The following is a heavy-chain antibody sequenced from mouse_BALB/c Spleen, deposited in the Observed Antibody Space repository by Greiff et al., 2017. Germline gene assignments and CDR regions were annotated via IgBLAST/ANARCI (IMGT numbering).Heavy chain of an antibody. CDR1: GYSFTSYW. CDR3: TRGYYRYHYFDY. D-gene: IGHD2-14*01. J-gene: IGHJ2*01. Sequence: EVQLQQSGTVLARPGASVKMSCKASGYSFTSYWMHWVKQRPGQGLEWIGAIYPGNSDTSYNQKFKGKAKLTAVTSASTAYMELSSLTNEDSAVYYCTRGYYRYHYFDYWGQGTTLTVSS. V-gene: IGHV1-5*01. CDR2: IYPGNSDT.